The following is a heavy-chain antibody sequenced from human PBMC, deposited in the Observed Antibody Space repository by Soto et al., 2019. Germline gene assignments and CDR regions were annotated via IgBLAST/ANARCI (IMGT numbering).Heavy chain of an antibody. CDR3: ASSQGIVGAATSGGAFDI. CDR2: IYHSGST. CDR1: GGSISSGGYS. J-gene: IGHJ3*02. Sequence: QLQLQESGSGLVKPSQTLSLTCAVSGGSISSGGYSWSWIRQPPGKGLEWIGYIYHSGSTYYNPSLKSRVTISVDRSKNQFSLKLSSVTAADTAVYYCASSQGIVGAATSGGAFDIWGQGTMVTVSS. D-gene: IGHD1-26*01. V-gene: IGHV4-30-2*01.